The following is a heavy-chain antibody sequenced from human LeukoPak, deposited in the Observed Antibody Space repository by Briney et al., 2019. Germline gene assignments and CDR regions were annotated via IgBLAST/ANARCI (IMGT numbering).Heavy chain of an antibody. CDR1: GFTFSSYA. CDR3: SKTGHALVRDSDY. V-gene: IGHV3-23*01. J-gene: IGHJ4*02. CDR2: ISGSGGST. D-gene: IGHD3-9*01. Sequence: GGSLRLSCAASGFTFSSYAMSWVRQAPGKGLEWVSAISGSGGSTYYADSVKGRFTISRDNSKNTLYLQMNSLRAEDTAIYYCSKTGHALVRDSDYWGQGTLVTVSS.